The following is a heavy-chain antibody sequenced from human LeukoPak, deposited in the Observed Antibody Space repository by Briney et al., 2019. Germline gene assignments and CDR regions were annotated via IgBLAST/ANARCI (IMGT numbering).Heavy chain of an antibody. Sequence: SETLSLTCTVSSGSISTSNYYWGWVRQPPGKALEWIGNIFYSGSTYYSPSLKSRVTISLDTSRNQFSLKLSSVTAADTAVYYCARDIPLYYDFWSGYYLGKNWFDPWGQGTLVTVSS. D-gene: IGHD3-3*01. J-gene: IGHJ5*02. CDR3: ARDIPLYYDFWSGYYLGKNWFDP. V-gene: IGHV4-39*07. CDR1: SGSISTSNYY. CDR2: IFYSGST.